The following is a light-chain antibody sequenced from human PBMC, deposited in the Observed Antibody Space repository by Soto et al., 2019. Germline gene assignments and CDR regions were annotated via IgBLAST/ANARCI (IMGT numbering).Light chain of an antibody. Sequence: DIQMTQSPSTLSASVGDRVTITCRASQSIRNWLAWYQQKPGKAPKLLIYDVSSLQSGVPSRFSGSGSGTDFTLTISRLEPEDFAVYYCHQYGSSPHTFGQGTRLEIK. J-gene: IGKJ5*01. CDR1: QSIRNW. V-gene: IGKV1-5*01. CDR3: HQYGSSPHT. CDR2: DVS.